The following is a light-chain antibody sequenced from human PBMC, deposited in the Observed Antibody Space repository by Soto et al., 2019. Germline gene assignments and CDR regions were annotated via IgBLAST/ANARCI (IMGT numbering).Light chain of an antibody. CDR3: QQYGSSHLT. Sequence: EIVLTQSPGTLSLSPGERATLSCRASQSVSSSYLAWYQQKPGQAPRLLIYGASSRATGIPDRFSGSGSGTAFTLTISRLAPEDFEVYYCQQYGSSHLTLGGGTKVDIK. CDR1: QSVSSSY. J-gene: IGKJ4*01. V-gene: IGKV3-20*01. CDR2: GAS.